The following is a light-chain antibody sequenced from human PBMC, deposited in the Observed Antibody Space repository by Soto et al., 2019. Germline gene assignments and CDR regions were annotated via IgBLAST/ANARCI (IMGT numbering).Light chain of an antibody. V-gene: IGKV1-5*01. Sequence: GDRVTITCRASQSVGSWLAWYQQRPGKAPRLLIYDASSLDSGVPARFSGNGSGTEFTLTVSSLQPDDFATYYCQQYDDYSWKTFGQGTKV. J-gene: IGKJ1*01. CDR3: QQYDDYSWKT. CDR1: QSVGSW. CDR2: DAS.